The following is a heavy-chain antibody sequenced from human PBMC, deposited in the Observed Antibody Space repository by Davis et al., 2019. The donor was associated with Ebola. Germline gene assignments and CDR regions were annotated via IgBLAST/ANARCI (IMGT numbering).Heavy chain of an antibody. CDR3: ARDQKTTVPKPYYYYYGMDV. CDR2: ISAYNGNT. CDR1: GYTFTSYG. Sequence: ASVKVSCKASGYTFTSYGISWVRQAPGQGLEWMGWISAYNGNTNYAQKLQGRVTMTTDTSPSTAYMELRSLRSDDTAVYYCARDQKTTVPKPYYYYYGMDVWGQGTTVTVSS. J-gene: IGHJ6*02. V-gene: IGHV1-18*01. D-gene: IGHD4-11*01.